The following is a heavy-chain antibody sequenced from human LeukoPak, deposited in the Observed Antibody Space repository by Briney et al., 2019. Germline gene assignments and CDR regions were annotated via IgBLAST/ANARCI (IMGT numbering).Heavy chain of an antibody. CDR1: GGSFSGYY. Sequence: SETLSLTCAVYGGSFSGYYWSWIRQPPGKGLEWVGEINHSGSTNYNPSLKSRVTISVDTSKNQFSLKLSSVTAADTAVYYCARAWCSGGSCPIGYWGQGTLVTVSS. CDR2: INHSGST. V-gene: IGHV4-34*01. J-gene: IGHJ4*02. CDR3: ARAWCSGGSCPIGY. D-gene: IGHD2-15*01.